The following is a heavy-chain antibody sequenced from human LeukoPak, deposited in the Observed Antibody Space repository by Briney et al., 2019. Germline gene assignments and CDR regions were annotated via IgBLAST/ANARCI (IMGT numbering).Heavy chain of an antibody. J-gene: IGHJ4*02. CDR1: GFTVSSKY. Sequence: GGSLRLSCAASGFTVSSKYMTWVRQAPGKGLEWVSILYSGGSTYYADSVKGRFTISRDNSKNTLYLQMNSLRIEDTAVYYCARGPSTGELDYWGQGTLVTVSS. CDR3: ARGPSTGELDY. D-gene: IGHD7-27*01. CDR2: LYSGGST. V-gene: IGHV3-66*02.